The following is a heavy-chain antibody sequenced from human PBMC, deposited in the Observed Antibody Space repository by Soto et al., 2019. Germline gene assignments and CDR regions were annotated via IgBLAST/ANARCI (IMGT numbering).Heavy chain of an antibody. Sequence: QVQLVQSGAEVKKPGASVKVSCKASGYTFTSYGISWVRQAPGQGLEWMGWISAYNGNTNYAQKLQGRVTMTTDTSTSPAYMELRSLRSDDTAVYYCARDYSSSWPKQYYYYYGMDVWGQGTTVTASS. CDR3: ARDYSSSWPKQYYYYYGMDV. D-gene: IGHD6-13*01. CDR1: GYTFTSYG. V-gene: IGHV1-18*01. CDR2: ISAYNGNT. J-gene: IGHJ6*02.